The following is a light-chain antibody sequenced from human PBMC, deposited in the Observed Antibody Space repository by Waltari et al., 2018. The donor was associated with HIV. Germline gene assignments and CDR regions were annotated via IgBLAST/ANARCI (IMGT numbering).Light chain of an antibody. CDR1: ALPNQY. Sequence: SYELTQPPSVSVSPGQTARITCSGDALPNQYAYWYQQKPGQAPVLVIYKDSERPSVIPERFSSSSSGTTVTLTISGVQAEDEADDFCQSADSSGTYLYVFGTGTKVTVL. J-gene: IGLJ1*01. CDR3: QSADSSGTYLYV. V-gene: IGLV3-25*03. CDR2: KDS.